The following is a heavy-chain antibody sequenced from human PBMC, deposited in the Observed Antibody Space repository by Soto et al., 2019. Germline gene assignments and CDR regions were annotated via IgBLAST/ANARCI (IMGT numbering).Heavy chain of an antibody. J-gene: IGHJ6*02. CDR3: ARVGVDTSVVDGGYYYYGMDV. D-gene: IGHD5-18*01. V-gene: IGHV3-74*01. CDR2: IISDGSST. Sequence: EVQLVESGGGLVQRGGSLRLSCAASGFTFSRNWMHWVRQAPGKGLVWVSRIISDGSSTRYADSVKGRFTISRDNAENTLYLQMNSLRAEDTAVYYCARVGVDTSVVDGGYYYYGMDVWGQGTTVTVSS. CDR1: GFTFSRNW.